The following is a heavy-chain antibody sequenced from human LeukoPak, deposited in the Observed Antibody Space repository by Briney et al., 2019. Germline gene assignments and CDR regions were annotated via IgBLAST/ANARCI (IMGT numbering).Heavy chain of an antibody. J-gene: IGHJ4*02. CDR3: ARAPEVFGLVPDY. Sequence: PGGSLRLSCAASGFTFSSYRMSWVRQAPGKGLEWVANIKQDGSEKYYVDSVKGRFTISRDNAKNSLYLQMNSLRAEDTAVYYCARAPEVFGLVPDYWGQGTLVTVSS. CDR1: GFTFSSYR. D-gene: IGHD3/OR15-3a*01. CDR2: IKQDGSEK. V-gene: IGHV3-7*01.